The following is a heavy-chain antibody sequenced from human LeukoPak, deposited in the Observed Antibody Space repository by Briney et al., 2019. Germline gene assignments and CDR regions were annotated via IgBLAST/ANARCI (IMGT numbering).Heavy chain of an antibody. V-gene: IGHV2-5*02. J-gene: IGHJ4*02. Sequence: SGPTLVKPTQTLTLTCTVSGFSLSTSGVGVGWIRQPPGKALEWLALVYWDDDKRYSPSLKSRLTITKDTSKQQVVLKMTNMDPVDTATYYCAHRPYNLLTGHYSLFDYWGQGILVTVSS. CDR1: GFSLSTSGVG. D-gene: IGHD3-9*01. CDR2: VYWDDDK. CDR3: AHRPYNLLTGHYSLFDY.